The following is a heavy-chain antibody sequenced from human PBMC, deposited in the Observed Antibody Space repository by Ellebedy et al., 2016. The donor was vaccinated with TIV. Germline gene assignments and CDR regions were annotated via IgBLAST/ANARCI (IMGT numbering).Heavy chain of an antibody. CDR3: ARWVAVAATYCDY. V-gene: IGHV4-34*01. Sequence: MPSETLSLTCAVYGGSFSGYYWSWIRQPPGKGLEWIGEINHSRITNYNPSLKSLVTISVDTSKNQFTLKLSSVTAADTAVYYCARWVAVAATYCDYWGQGTLVTVSS. D-gene: IGHD6-19*01. CDR1: GGSFSGYY. CDR2: INHSRIT. J-gene: IGHJ4*02.